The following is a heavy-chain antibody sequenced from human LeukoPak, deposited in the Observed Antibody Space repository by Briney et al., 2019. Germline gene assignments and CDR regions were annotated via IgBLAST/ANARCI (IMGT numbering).Heavy chain of an antibody. V-gene: IGHV3-7*01. J-gene: IGHJ4*02. CDR3: ARGAVAQDY. CDR1: GFTFSTYW. CDR2: IKQDGSEK. D-gene: IGHD6-19*01. Sequence: GGSLRLSCGASGFTFSTYWMSWVRQAPGKGLEWVANIKQDGSEKYYVDSVKGRFTISRDNAKTSLYLQMNSLRAEDTALYYCARGAVAQDYWGQGTLVTVSS.